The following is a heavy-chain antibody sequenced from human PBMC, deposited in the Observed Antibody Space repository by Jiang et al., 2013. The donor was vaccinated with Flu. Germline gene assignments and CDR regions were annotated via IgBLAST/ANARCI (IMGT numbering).Heavy chain of an antibody. J-gene: IGHJ4*02. V-gene: IGHV1-2*06. D-gene: IGHD1-1*01. Sequence: EWMGRINPNSGGTNYAQKFQGRVTMTRDTSISTAYVELSRLRSDDTAVYYCARETRPLDYWGQGTLVTVSS. CDR2: INPNSGGT. CDR3: ARETRPLDY.